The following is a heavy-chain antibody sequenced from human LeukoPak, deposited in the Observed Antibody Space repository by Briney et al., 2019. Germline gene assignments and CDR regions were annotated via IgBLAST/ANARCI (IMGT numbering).Heavy chain of an antibody. CDR2: IIPIFGTA. V-gene: IGHV1-69*05. Sequence: SVKVSCKASGGTFSSYAISWVRQAPGQGLEWMGGIIPIFGTANYAQKFQGRVTITTDESTSTAYMELSSLRSEDTAVCYCASTYCGGDCYPNFDYWGQGTLVTVSS. D-gene: IGHD2-21*02. CDR3: ASTYCGGDCYPNFDY. CDR1: GGTFSSYA. J-gene: IGHJ4*02.